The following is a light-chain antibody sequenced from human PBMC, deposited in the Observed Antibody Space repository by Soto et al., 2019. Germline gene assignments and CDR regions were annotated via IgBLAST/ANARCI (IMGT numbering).Light chain of an antibody. CDR3: QLYGISPH. J-gene: IGKJ5*01. V-gene: IGKV3-20*01. Sequence: EIVLTQSPGTLSLSPGERATLSCRASQSVSSSNLGWYHQKPGQAPRLLIYGASSRATGIPDRFSGSGSGTDFTLTISRLEPEDFVVYYCQLYGISPHFGQGTRLEIK. CDR2: GAS. CDR1: QSVSSSN.